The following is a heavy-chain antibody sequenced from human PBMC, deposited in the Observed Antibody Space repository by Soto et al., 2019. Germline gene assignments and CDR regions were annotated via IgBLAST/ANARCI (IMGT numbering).Heavy chain of an antibody. CDR2: IYYSGST. CDR1: GGSISSGDDF. D-gene: IGHD1-20*01. V-gene: IGHV4-30-4*01. J-gene: IGHJ6*02. CDR3: ARDRAKWKDYYYYGMDV. Sequence: SETLSLTCTVSGGSISSGDDFWTWIRQPPGKGLEWIGYIYYSGSTYYNPSLKSRLTMSVDTSKNQFSLKLSSVTAADTAVYYCARDRAKWKDYYYYGMDVWGQGITVTV.